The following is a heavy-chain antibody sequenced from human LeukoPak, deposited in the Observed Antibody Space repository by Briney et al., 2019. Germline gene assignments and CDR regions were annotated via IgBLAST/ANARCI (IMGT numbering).Heavy chain of an antibody. D-gene: IGHD6-13*01. Sequence: PGRSLRLSCAASGFTFSSYAMHWVRQAPGKGLEWVANIKQDGSEKYYVDSVKGRFTISRDNAKNTLYLQMNSLRAEDTAVYYCVRGGIASAFDIWGQGTMVTVSS. V-gene: IGHV3-7*01. CDR2: IKQDGSEK. J-gene: IGHJ3*02. CDR3: VRGGIASAFDI. CDR1: GFTFSSYA.